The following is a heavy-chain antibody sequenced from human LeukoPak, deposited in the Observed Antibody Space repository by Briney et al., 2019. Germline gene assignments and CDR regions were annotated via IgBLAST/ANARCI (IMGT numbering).Heavy chain of an antibody. D-gene: IGHD2-2*01. V-gene: IGHV1-8*02. CDR3: ARGRGCSSTSCYPDYFDY. Sequence: ASVKVSCKASGYTFTSYYMHWVRQATGQGLEWMGWMNPNSGNTGYAQKFQGRVTMTRNTSISTAYMELSSLRSEDTAVYYCARGRGCSSTSCYPDYFDYWGQGTLVTVSS. CDR2: MNPNSGNT. CDR1: GYTFTSYY. J-gene: IGHJ4*02.